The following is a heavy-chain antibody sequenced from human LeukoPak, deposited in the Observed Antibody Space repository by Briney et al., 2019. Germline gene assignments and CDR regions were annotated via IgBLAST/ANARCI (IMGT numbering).Heavy chain of an antibody. CDR1: GYTFTSYA. J-gene: IGHJ6*04. CDR2: INPNSGGT. Sequence: GASVKVSCKASGYTFTSYAMNWVRQAPGQGLEWMGWINPNSGGTNYAQKFQGRVTMTRDTSISTAYMELSRLRSDDTAVYYCARDQMFIAAAWMDVWGKGTTVTVSS. D-gene: IGHD6-13*01. CDR3: ARDQMFIAAAWMDV. V-gene: IGHV1-2*02.